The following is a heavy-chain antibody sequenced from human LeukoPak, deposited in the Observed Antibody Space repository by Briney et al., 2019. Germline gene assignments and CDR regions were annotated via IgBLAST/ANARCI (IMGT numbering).Heavy chain of an antibody. D-gene: IGHD2-15*01. CDR2: INHSGST. CDR1: GGSFSGYY. J-gene: IGHJ4*02. V-gene: IGHV4-34*01. Sequence: SETLSLTCAVYGGSFSGYYWSWIRQSPGKGLEWIGEINHSGSTNYNPSLKSRVTISVDTSKNQFSLKLRSVTAADTAVYYCARGDPSRRCSGGSCYSVELWFDYWGQGTLVTGSS. CDR3: ARGDPSRRCSGGSCYSVELWFDY.